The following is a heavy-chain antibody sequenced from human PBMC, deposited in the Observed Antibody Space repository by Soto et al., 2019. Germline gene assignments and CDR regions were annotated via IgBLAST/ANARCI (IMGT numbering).Heavy chain of an antibody. CDR3: AKEEGIAVAGTLDY. V-gene: IGHV3-23*01. Sequence: GVSLRLSFAASGFTFSSYSMSWVRQAPGEGLEWVSAISGSGGSTYYADSVKGRFTISRDNSKNTLYLQMNSLRAEDTAVYYCAKEEGIAVAGTLDYWGQGTLVTVSS. CDR1: GFTFSSYS. J-gene: IGHJ4*02. D-gene: IGHD6-19*01. CDR2: ISGSGGST.